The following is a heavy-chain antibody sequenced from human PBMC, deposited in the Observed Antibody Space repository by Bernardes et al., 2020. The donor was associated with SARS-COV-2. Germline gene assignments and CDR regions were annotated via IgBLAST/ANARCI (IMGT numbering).Heavy chain of an antibody. Sequence: VGSLIRSCAASGFTFRSYAMSWVRQAPGKGLEWVSAISGSGGSTYYADSVKGRFTISRDNSKNTLYLQMNSLRAEDTAVYYCAKDGTRYDILTGYDYWGQGTLVTVSS. J-gene: IGHJ4*02. V-gene: IGHV3-23*01. CDR2: ISGSGGST. CDR3: AKDGTRYDILTGYDY. CDR1: GFTFRSYA. D-gene: IGHD3-9*01.